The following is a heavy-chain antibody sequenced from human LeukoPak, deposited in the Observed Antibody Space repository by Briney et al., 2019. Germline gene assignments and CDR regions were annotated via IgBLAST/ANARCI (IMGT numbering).Heavy chain of an antibody. CDR1: GFTFSSYA. CDR2: ISYDGSDE. CDR3: ARATDYYGSGSYLPLYYFYGMDV. D-gene: IGHD3-10*01. J-gene: IGHJ6*04. Sequence: GRSLRLSCAASGFTFSSYALHWVRQAPGKGLEWVAIISYDGSDEYIADSVKGRFSISRDNSRNTLDLQMNSLTTEDTALYYCARATDYYGSGSYLPLYYFYGMDVWGKGTAVIVSS. V-gene: IGHV3-30*04.